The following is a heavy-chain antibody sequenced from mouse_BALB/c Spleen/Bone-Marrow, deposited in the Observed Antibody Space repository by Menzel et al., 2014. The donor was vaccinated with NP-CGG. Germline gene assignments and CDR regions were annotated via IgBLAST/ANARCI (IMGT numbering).Heavy chain of an antibody. V-gene: IGHV1S81*02. D-gene: IGHD2-3*01. CDR1: GYTFTSYY. CDR3: TRGGWLAMDY. CDR2: INPSNGGT. Sequence: VQLQQSGAELVKPGASVKLSCKASGYTFTSYYMYWVKQRPGQGLEWIGEINPSNGGTNFNEKFKSKATLTVDKSSSTAYRQLSSLTSEDSAVYYCTRGGWLAMDYWGQGTSVTVSS. J-gene: IGHJ4*01.